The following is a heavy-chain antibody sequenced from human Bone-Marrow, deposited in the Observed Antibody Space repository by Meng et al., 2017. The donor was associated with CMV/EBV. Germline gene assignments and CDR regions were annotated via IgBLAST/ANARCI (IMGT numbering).Heavy chain of an antibody. CDR3: ARERWQNKRGFFDY. CDR2: INSDGSST. V-gene: IGHV3-74*01. CDR1: GFTFSSYA. J-gene: IGHJ4*02. Sequence: GGSLRLSCAASGFTFSSYAMSWVRQPPGKGLVWVSRINSDGSSTSYADSVKGRFTISRDNAKNSLYLQMNSLRAEDTAVYYCARERWQNKRGFFDYWGQGTLVTVSS. D-gene: IGHD2-15*01.